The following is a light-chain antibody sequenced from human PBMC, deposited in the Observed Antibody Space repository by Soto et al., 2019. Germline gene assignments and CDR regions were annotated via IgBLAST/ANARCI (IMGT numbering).Light chain of an antibody. J-gene: IGKJ1*01. CDR3: QQYGSSYPWT. CDR2: GAS. CDR1: QSINNN. V-gene: IGKV3-20*01. Sequence: EIVLTQSPGTLSLSPGERATLSCRASQSINNNLAWYQRTPGQAPRLLIYGASSRATGIPDRFSGSGSGTDFTLTIRRLEPEDFAVYYCQQYGSSYPWTFGQGTKVDIK.